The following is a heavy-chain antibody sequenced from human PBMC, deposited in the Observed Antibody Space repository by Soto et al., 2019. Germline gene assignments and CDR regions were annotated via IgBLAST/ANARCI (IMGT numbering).Heavy chain of an antibody. CDR1: GGSISTSY. CDR3: ARGSGYTAIDF. CDR2: IHESGKT. D-gene: IGHD3-22*01. J-gene: IGHJ4*01. Sequence: SETLSLTCAVSGGSISTSYWSWIRQPPGKGLEWIGYIHESGKTNYNPSLKSRVATSVDTSKNQFSLRLSSVTAADTAIYYCARGSGYTAIDFWGQGTLVTVSS. V-gene: IGHV4-59*01.